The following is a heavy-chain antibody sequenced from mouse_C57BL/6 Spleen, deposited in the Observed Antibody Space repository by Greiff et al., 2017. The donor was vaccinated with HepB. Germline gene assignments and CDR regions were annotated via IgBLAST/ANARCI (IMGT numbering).Heavy chain of an antibody. CDR1: GFTFSSYA. Sequence: DVQLQESGGGLVKPGGSLKLSCAASGFTFSSYAMSWVRQTPEKRLEWVATISDGGSYTYYPDNVKGRFTISRDNAKNNLYLQMSHLKSEDTAMYYCARAQRSITTVVDWYFDVWGTGTTVTVSS. V-gene: IGHV5-4*01. CDR2: ISDGGSYT. CDR3: ARAQRSITTVVDWYFDV. D-gene: IGHD1-1*01. J-gene: IGHJ1*03.